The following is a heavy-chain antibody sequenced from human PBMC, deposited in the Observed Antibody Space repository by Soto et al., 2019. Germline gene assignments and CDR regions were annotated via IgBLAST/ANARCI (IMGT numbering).Heavy chain of an antibody. J-gene: IGHJ3*02. CDR2: ISSSSTYI. CDR1: GFTFSIYG. CDR3: ARDASVSGSSRAFDI. D-gene: IGHD1-20*01. Sequence: EVTLVESGGGLVKPGGSLRLTCAASGFTFSIYGMIWVRQAPGKGLEWVSFISSSSTYIFYPDSVKGRFTVSRDNAKNSLSLQMNSLRAEDTAVYYCARDASVSGSSRAFDIWGQGTMVTVSS. V-gene: IGHV3-21*02.